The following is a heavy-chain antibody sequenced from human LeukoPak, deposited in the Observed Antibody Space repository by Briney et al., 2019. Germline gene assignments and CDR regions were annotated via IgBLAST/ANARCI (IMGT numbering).Heavy chain of an antibody. CDR1: GYTFTSYY. D-gene: IGHD3-9*01. CDR2: INPSGGST. CDR3: ARGPPHYDILTVYYYSWFDP. V-gene: IGHV1-46*01. Sequence: ASVKVSCKASGYTFTSYYMHWVRQAPGQGLEWMGIINPSGGSTSYAQKFQGRVTMTRDTSTSTVYMELSSLRSEDTAVYYCARGPPHYDILTVYYYSWFDPWGQGTLVTVSS. J-gene: IGHJ5*02.